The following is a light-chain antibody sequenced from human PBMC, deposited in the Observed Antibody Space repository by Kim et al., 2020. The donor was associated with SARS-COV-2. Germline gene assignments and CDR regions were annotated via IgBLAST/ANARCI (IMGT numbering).Light chain of an antibody. J-gene: IGLJ2*01. CDR2: GKN. CDR1: SLRSFY. CDR3: NSRDSSGPVV. Sequence: VALGQTVRITCQGDSLRSFYASWYQQKPGQAPVLVIYGKNNRPSGIPDRFSGSSSGNTASLTITGAQAEDEADYYCNSRDSSGPVVFGGGTKLTVL. V-gene: IGLV3-19*01.